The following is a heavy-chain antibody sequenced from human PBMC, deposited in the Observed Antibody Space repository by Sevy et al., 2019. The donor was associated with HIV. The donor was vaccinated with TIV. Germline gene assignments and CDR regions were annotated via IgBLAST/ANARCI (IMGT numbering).Heavy chain of an antibody. CDR3: SGGVVRLNYYFDY. CDR2: INMNGSST. V-gene: IGHV3-74*01. D-gene: IGHD2-15*01. Sequence: GGSLRLSCAASGFTFSSYWMHWVRQAPGKGLVWVSRINMNGSSTSYADSVKGRFTISRDNAKKTEFLQMNSPRAEDTAVYFCSGGVVRLNYYFDYWGQGTLVTVSS. J-gene: IGHJ4*02. CDR1: GFTFSSYW.